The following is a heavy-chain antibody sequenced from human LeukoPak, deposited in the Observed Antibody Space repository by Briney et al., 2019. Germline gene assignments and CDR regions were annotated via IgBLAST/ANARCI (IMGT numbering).Heavy chain of an antibody. CDR3: ARKITMVRGVKKAFDY. J-gene: IGHJ4*02. CDR2: IYYSGST. D-gene: IGHD3-10*01. V-gene: IGHV4-39*07. Sequence: PSETLSLTCTVSGGSISSSSYYWGWIRQPPGKGLEWIGSIYYSGSTYYNPSLKSRVTISVDTSKNQFSLKLSSVTAADTAVYYCARKITMVRGVKKAFDYWGQGTLVTVSS. CDR1: GGSISSSSYY.